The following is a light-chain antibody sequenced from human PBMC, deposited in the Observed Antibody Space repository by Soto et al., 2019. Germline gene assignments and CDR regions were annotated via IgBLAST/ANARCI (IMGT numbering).Light chain of an antibody. CDR1: QGISSN. CDR2: KAS. Sequence: ALQLTQSPSSLSASVGDGVTITCRASQGISSNLAWYQQKPGKAPKLLLYKASTLQSGVPSRFSGSGSGTDFTLTISCLQSEDFATYYCQQYYSYPRTLGQGTKVDIK. CDR3: QQYYSYPRT. J-gene: IGKJ1*01. V-gene: IGKV1-13*02.